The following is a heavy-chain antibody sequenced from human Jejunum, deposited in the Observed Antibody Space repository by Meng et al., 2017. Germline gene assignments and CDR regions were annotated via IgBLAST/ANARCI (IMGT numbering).Heavy chain of an antibody. D-gene: IGHD5-18*01. CDR1: GYNFGIYW. CDR3: ARGGYGNYYFEY. V-gene: IGHV5-51*01. Sequence: GESLKISCQGSGYNFGIYWIGWVRQMPGKGLEWMGIIYPDDSETKYSPSFQGQVTISADKSISAAYLQWSSLKASDTAIYYCARGGYGNYYFEYWGQGTLVTSPQ. J-gene: IGHJ4*02. CDR2: IYPDDSET.